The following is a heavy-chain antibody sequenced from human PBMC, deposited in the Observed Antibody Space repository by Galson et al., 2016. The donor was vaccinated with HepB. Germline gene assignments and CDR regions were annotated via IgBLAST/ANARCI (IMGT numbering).Heavy chain of an antibody. D-gene: IGHD5-12*01. Sequence: SLRLSCAASGFTVTTNYMSWVRQAPGKGLEWVSFIYSGGTTYYADSVNGRFTISRDSSTNTLYLQMNSLRAEDTAVYYCARVPGFSWGQGTLVTVSS. CDR2: IYSGGTT. CDR3: ARVPGFS. V-gene: IGHV3-53*01. J-gene: IGHJ5*02. CDR1: GFTVTTNY.